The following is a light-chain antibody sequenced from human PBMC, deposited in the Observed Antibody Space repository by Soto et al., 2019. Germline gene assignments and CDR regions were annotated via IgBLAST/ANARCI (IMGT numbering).Light chain of an antibody. CDR1: QSLSSSF. CDR3: QQYGRSPLT. V-gene: IGKV3-20*01. CDR2: SSS. J-gene: IGKJ4*01. Sequence: TQSPSTVSASVGDRVTITCRASQSLSSSFLAWYQQKPGQAPRLLIYSSSNRATGIPDRFSGGGSGTDFTLTISRLEPADFAVYYCQQYGRSPLTFGGGTKVEIK.